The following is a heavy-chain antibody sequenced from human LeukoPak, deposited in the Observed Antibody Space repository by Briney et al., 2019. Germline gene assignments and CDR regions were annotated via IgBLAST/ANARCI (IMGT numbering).Heavy chain of an antibody. CDR1: GGSFSGYY. V-gene: IGHV3-21*01. CDR2: ISSSSSYI. J-gene: IGHJ4*02. D-gene: IGHD6-19*01. CDR3: ARVQAVAGTPDY. Sequence: ETLSLTCAVYGGSFSGYYWSWIRQPPGKGLEWVSSISSSSSYIYYADSVKGRFTISRDNAKNSLYLQMNSLRAEDTAVYYCARVQAVAGTPDYWGQGTLVTVSS.